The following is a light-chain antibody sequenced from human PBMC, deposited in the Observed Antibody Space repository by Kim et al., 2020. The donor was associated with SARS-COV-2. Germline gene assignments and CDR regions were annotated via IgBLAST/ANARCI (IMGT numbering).Light chain of an antibody. CDR3: AAWDDSLRWV. V-gene: IGLV1-47*01. CDR1: SSTIGSNY. Sequence: PGQRVTISCSGSSSTIGSNYVYWYQQLPGTAPKLLIYRNNQRPSGVPDRFSGSKSGTSASLAISGLRSEDEADYYCAAWDDSLRWVFGGGTKLTVL. J-gene: IGLJ3*02. CDR2: RNN.